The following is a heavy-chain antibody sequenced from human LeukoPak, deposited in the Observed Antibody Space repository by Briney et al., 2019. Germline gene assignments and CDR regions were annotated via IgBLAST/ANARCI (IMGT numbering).Heavy chain of an antibody. CDR3: AREYYYGSGSSAGMDV. CDR1: GGSFSGYY. V-gene: IGHV4-34*01. J-gene: IGHJ6*02. D-gene: IGHD3-10*01. CDR2: INHSGST. Sequence: SETLSLTCAVYGGSFSGYYWRWIRQPPGKGLEWIGEINHSGSTNYNPSLKSRVTISVDTSKNQFSLNLSSVTAADTAVYYCAREYYYGSGSSAGMDVWGQGTTVTVSS.